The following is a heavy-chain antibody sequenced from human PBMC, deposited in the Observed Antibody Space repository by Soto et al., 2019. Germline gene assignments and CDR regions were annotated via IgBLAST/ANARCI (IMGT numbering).Heavy chain of an antibody. V-gene: IGHV1-8*01. J-gene: IGHJ4*02. CDR3: ARGMAAAGVYYFDY. D-gene: IGHD6-13*01. CDR1: GYTFTSYD. CDR2: XXPXXGXT. Sequence: ASVKVSCKASGYTFTSYDINWVRQATGQXLEWXGWXXPXXGXTXXXQXXXGRVTMTRNTAISTAYMELTSLRSEDTAVYYCARGMAAAGVYYFDYWGQGTLVTVSS.